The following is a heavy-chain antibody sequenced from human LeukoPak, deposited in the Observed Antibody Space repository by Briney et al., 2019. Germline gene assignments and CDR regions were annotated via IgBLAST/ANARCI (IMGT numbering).Heavy chain of an antibody. CDR1: GYTFINYG. J-gene: IGHJ5*02. Sequence: ASVKVSCKASGYTFINYGISWVRQAPGQGLEWMGWINPNSGGTNYAQKFQGRVTMTRDTSISTTYMELSRLRSDDTAVYYCARDRPPVLTGTQDNWFDPWGQGTLVTVST. CDR2: INPNSGGT. D-gene: IGHD1-7*01. CDR3: ARDRPPVLTGTQDNWFDP. V-gene: IGHV1-2*02.